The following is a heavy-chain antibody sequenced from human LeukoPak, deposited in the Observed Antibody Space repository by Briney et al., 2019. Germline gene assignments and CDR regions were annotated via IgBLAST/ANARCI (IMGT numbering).Heavy chain of an antibody. D-gene: IGHD5-12*01. V-gene: IGHV3-23*01. CDR3: AKDMQTWPRFPDY. J-gene: IGHJ4*02. CDR2: ISSSGGTT. Sequence: GGSLRLSCAASGFTFSSYAMSWVRQAPGKGLEGVSTISSSGGTTYYADSVKGRFTISRDTSKNTLYLQMNSLRVEDTAVYYCAKDMQTWPRFPDYWGQGTLVTVSS. CDR1: GFTFSSYA.